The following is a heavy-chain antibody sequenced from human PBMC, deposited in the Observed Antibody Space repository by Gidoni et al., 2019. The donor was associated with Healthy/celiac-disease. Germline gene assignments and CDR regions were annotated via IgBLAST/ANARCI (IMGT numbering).Heavy chain of an antibody. Sequence: EVQLLQSGGGLVQPGRSLRLSCAASGFTFDDYAMHWVRHAPGKGLELVSGISWKSGSRGYADSVKGRFTISRDNAKNSLYLQMNSLRAEDTALYYCAKGAGDDSSGYYYALDYWGQGTLVTVSS. CDR2: ISWKSGSR. CDR3: AKGAGDDSSGYYYALDY. D-gene: IGHD3-22*01. V-gene: IGHV3-9*01. J-gene: IGHJ4*02. CDR1: GFTFDDYA.